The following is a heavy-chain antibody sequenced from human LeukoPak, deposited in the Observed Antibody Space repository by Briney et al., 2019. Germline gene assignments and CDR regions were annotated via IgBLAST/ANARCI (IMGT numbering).Heavy chain of an antibody. CDR1: GFTLSDFA. CDR2: ITRVSTYT. Sequence: PGGSPRLSCAASGFTLSDFAMNWVRQAPGKGLEWVSSITRVSTYTYYSESVQGRFTISKDNHKDLLYLQLNSLRGDDSGIYYCTRDRNDYGDPDAFDISGQGTVVTVSS. D-gene: IGHD4-17*01. V-gene: IGHV3-21*01. J-gene: IGHJ3*02. CDR3: TRDRNDYGDPDAFDI.